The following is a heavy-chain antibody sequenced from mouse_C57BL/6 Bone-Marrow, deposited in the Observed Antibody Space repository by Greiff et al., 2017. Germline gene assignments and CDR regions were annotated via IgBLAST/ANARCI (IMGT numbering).Heavy chain of an antibody. CDR2: FYPGSGSI. J-gene: IGHJ1*03. CDR3: ARHEDASRGSSYDWYFDV. Sequence: VQVVESGAELVKPGASVKLSCKASGYTFTEYTIHWVKQRSGQGLEWIGWFYPGSGSIKYNEKFKDKATLTADKSSSTVYMELSRLTSEDSAVYFCARHEDASRGSSYDWYFDVWGTGTTVTVSS. V-gene: IGHV1-62-2*01. CDR1: GYTFTEYT. D-gene: IGHD1-1*01.